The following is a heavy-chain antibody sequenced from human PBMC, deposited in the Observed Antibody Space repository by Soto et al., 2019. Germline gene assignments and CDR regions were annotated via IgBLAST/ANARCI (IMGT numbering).Heavy chain of an antibody. J-gene: IGHJ5*02. V-gene: IGHV3-11*06. CDR3: VRGGGGGLFDP. CDR1: GLTFGDSY. CDR2: ISPGSRYP. Sequence: PWVSLRFSCSGSGLTFGDSYMSWIRQAPGKGLEWLSYISPGSRYPAYADSVKGRFTISRDNAKRSLYLQMMSLTAEDTAIYYCVRGGGGGLFDPWGQGTMVTVSS. D-gene: IGHD2-15*01.